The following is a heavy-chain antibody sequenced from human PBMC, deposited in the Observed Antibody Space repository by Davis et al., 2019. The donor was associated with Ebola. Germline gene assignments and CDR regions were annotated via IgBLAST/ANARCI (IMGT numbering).Heavy chain of an antibody. CDR1: GYSFAGYG. Sequence: CNTSGYSFAGYGSRWVRQAHGQRIEWMGWISAYNGNTNYAQNLQGRVTMTTDTSTSTAYMEVRSLRYDDTAAYYCARAVTMVLPSGWFDPWGQGTLVTVSS. V-gene: IGHV1-18*01. CDR2: ISAYNGNT. CDR3: ARAVTMVLPSGWFDP. J-gene: IGHJ5*02. D-gene: IGHD3-10*01.